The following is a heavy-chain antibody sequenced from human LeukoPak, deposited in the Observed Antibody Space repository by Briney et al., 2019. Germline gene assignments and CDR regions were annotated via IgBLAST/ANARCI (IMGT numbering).Heavy chain of an antibody. Sequence: ASVKVSCKASGYTFTSYDIHWVRQATGQGLEWMGWMNPNSGNTGYAQKFQGRVTMTRNTSISTAYMELSSLRSEDTAVYYCARGLSRTYPRAAYWGQGTLVTVSS. J-gene: IGHJ4*02. CDR2: MNPNSGNT. CDR1: GYTFTSYD. V-gene: IGHV1-8*01. CDR3: ARGLSRTYPRAAY. D-gene: IGHD6-25*01.